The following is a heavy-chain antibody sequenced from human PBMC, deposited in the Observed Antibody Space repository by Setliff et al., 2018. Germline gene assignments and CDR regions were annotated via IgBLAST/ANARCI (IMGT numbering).Heavy chain of an antibody. J-gene: IGHJ4*02. V-gene: IGHV1-18*01. CDR1: GYTFTNYG. Sequence: ASVKVSCKASGYTFTNYGFTWVRQAPGQGLEWMGMIITNTGKTSYPKKFQGRVTMTTDTYTGTGYMELRSLTSDDTAVYYCARGSEFYYGSGTIDSWGPGTLVTVSS. CDR3: ARGSEFYYGSGTIDS. D-gene: IGHD3-10*01. CDR2: IITNTGKT.